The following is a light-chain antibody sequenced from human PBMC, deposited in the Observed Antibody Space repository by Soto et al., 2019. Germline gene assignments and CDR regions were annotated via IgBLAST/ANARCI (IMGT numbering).Light chain of an antibody. V-gene: IGLV2-23*01. Sequence: QSALTQPASVSGSPGQSITISCTGTSSDVGSYNLVSWYQRHPGKAPKLMIYEGSKRPSGVSNRFSGSKSGNTASLTISGLRAEDEADYYCCSYAGSSTPSYVFGTGTKVTVL. CDR3: CSYAGSSTPSYV. CDR2: EGS. CDR1: SSDVGSYNL. J-gene: IGLJ1*01.